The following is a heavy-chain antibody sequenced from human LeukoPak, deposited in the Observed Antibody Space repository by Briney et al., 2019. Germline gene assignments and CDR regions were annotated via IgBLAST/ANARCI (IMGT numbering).Heavy chain of an antibody. Sequence: ASVKVSCKVSGYTLSDLNMHWVRQAPGKGLEWMGGYDPEDGETIFAQRFQGRVTMTEDTPADIAYMELSSLRSDDTAVFYCATEPNWGSGTGAWGQGTLVTVSS. CDR1: GYTLSDLN. J-gene: IGHJ4*02. D-gene: IGHD3-16*01. CDR3: ATEPNWGSGTGA. V-gene: IGHV1-24*01. CDR2: YDPEDGET.